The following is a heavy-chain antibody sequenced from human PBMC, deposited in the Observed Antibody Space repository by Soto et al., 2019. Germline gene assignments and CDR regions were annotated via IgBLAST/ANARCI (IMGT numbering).Heavy chain of an antibody. J-gene: IGHJ4*02. CDR2: ISSGSKTI. CDR1: GFTFRGYS. CDR3: AREDILGVRSFDY. V-gene: IGHV3-48*02. D-gene: IGHD3-9*01. Sequence: GGSLRLSFAASGFTFRGYSVNWVRQAPGKGLEWVSYISSGSKTIYYAESVKGRFTVSRDNARNSQYLQMNSLRDEDTAVYYCAREDILGVRSFDYWGQGPLVTVSS.